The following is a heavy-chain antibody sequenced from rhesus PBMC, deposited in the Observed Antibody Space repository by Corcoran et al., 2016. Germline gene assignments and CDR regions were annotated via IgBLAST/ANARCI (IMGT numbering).Heavy chain of an antibody. D-gene: IGHD4-29*01. Sequence: EVQLVESGAVLVQPGGSLRLSCAASGLPFRNSWMNWVRQAPGKGLEWGDRIKRKADGETAEYAASVKGRFTISRDDSKNTLYLQMNSLKTEDTAVYYCTASYGSSYPPYYFDYWGQGVLVTVSS. CDR2: IKRKADGETA. V-gene: IGHV3-30*02. J-gene: IGHJ4*01. CDR3: TASYGSSYPPYYFDY. CDR1: GLPFRNSW.